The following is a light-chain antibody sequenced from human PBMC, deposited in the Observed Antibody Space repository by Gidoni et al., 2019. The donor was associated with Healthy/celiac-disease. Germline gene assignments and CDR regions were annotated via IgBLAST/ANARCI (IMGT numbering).Light chain of an antibody. J-gene: IGKJ2*02. V-gene: IGKV1-39*01. Sequence: IQMTQSPSSLSASVGDRVTITCRASQSISSYLNWYQQKPGKAPKLLIYAESSLQSGVPSRLSGSGSGTDFTLPISSLQPEDFATYYCQRIFSTPGTFGQGTKLEIK. CDR2: AES. CDR3: QRIFSTPGT. CDR1: QSISSY.